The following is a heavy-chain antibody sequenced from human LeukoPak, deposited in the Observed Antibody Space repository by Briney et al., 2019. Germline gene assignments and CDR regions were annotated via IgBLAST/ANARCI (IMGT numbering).Heavy chain of an antibody. J-gene: IGHJ4*02. CDR2: ISAYNGNT. CDR1: GYTLASYT. CDR3: ARGLGVPYYDSFGYYADY. Sequence: ASVKVSCKASGYTLASYTISWVRQAPGQGLEWMGWISAYNGNTKYAQKFQGRVTLTTDTSTSTACMDLRSLRSDDTAVYYCARGLGVPYYDSFGYYADYWGQGTLVTVSS. D-gene: IGHD3-22*01. V-gene: IGHV1-18*01.